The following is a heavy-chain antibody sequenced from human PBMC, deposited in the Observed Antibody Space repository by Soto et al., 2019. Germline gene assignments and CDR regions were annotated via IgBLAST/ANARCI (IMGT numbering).Heavy chain of an antibody. CDR1: CASISSGLYY. V-gene: IGHV4-31*03. CDR2: ISYTGAI. D-gene: IGHD3-3*01. J-gene: IGHJ6*02. Sequence: PSETLSLTCSVSCASISSGLYYWNWIRQHPGKGLEWIGYISYTGAIFYNPSLKSRITMSRDTSKNLISLTLTSVTAADTAVYYCARGGPDITLPSGRYYYGLNVWGQGTTVTVSS. CDR3: ARGGPDITLPSGRYYYGLNV.